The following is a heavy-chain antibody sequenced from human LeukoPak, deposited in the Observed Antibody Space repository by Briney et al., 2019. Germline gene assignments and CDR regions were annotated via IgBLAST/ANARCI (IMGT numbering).Heavy chain of an antibody. V-gene: IGHV3-43*02. Sequence: GGSLRLSCAASGFTFDDYAMHWVRQAPGKGLEWVSIISGDGGSTYYADSVKGRFTISRDNRKNSLYLQMNSLRTEDTALYYCAKDKLYDSSGYYPYWGQGTLVTVSS. CDR2: ISGDGGST. J-gene: IGHJ4*02. CDR1: GFTFDDYA. D-gene: IGHD3-22*01. CDR3: AKDKLYDSSGYYPY.